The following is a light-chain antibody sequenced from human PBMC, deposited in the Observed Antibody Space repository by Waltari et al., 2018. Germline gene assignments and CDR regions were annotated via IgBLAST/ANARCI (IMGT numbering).Light chain of an antibody. CDR1: QDISSD. CDR2: DAS. Sequence: DIQMTQSPSSLSASVGDTVTITCRASQDISSDLDWFQQIPGIAPDLLIYDASTLESGVPSRFSGSGSGTEFTLTISGLQPEDFAVYYCLQYNTYPFTFGPGTKLDIK. CDR3: LQYNTYPFT. V-gene: IGKV1-17*01. J-gene: IGKJ3*01.